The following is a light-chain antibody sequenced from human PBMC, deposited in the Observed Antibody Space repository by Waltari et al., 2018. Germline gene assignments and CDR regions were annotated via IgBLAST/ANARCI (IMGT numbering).Light chain of an antibody. CDR3: QQYASSVLYT. CDR1: QSLGQHY. V-gene: IGKV3-20*01. CDR2: GAS. J-gene: IGKJ2*01. Sequence: IVLTQSPGTLSLSPGDRASLSCKASQSLGQHYLAWSQHKPGQAPRLLIYGASSRAAGIPDRFSGSGSGTDFTLTISRLEPEDFAVYYCQQYASSVLYTFGQGTKLEIK.